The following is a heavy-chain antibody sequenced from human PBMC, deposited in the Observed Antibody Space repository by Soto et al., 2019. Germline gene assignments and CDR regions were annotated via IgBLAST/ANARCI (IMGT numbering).Heavy chain of an antibody. CDR1: NGSLTDFY. D-gene: IGHD6-13*01. CDR3: ARGGGFIARRMVWFDS. V-gene: IGHV4-34*01. CDR2: INHRGTI. J-gene: IGHJ5*01. Sequence: QVQLQQGGAGVLKPSETLSLTCAVHNGSLTDFYWSWIRQSPGKGLEWIGVINHRGTINYNPALRSRVTMSRDTSKNEFSLKLRSVTAADTAVYFCARGGGFIARRMVWFDSWGQGSLVTVSS.